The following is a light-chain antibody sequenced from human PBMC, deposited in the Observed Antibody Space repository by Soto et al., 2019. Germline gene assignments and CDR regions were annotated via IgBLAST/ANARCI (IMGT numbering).Light chain of an antibody. Sequence: QSALTQRPAVSGAPGQRVTISCTGSSSNIGAGYDVHWYLQLPGTAPKLLIYGNTNRPSGVPDRFSGSKSGSSASLAITGLQAEDEADYYCQSHDSSLHASVFGTGTKVTVL. CDR1: SSNIGAGYD. CDR2: GNT. J-gene: IGLJ1*01. V-gene: IGLV1-40*01. CDR3: QSHDSSLHASV.